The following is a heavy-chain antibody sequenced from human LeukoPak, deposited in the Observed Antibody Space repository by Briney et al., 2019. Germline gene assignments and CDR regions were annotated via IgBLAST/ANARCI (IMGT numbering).Heavy chain of an antibody. CDR2: IYYSGST. Sequence: SETLSLTCTVSGGSISSGSYYWGWIRQPPGKGREWIGSIYYSGSTYYNPSLKSRVTISVDTSKNQFSLKLSSVTAAHTAVYYCARRLAGTEDYWGQGTLVTVSS. D-gene: IGHD6-13*01. CDR3: ARRLAGTEDY. J-gene: IGHJ4*02. CDR1: GGSISSGSYY. V-gene: IGHV4-39*01.